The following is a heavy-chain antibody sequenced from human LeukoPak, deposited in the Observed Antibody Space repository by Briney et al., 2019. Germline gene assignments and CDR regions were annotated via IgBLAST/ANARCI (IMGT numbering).Heavy chain of an antibody. CDR1: GYSISSGYY. CDR2: IYTSGST. D-gene: IGHD6-19*01. J-gene: IGHJ5*02. V-gene: IGHV4-61*02. CDR3: ARGGQWLVAQFDP. Sequence: PSETLSLTCTVSGYSISSGYYWGWIRQPAGKGLEWIGRIYTSGSTNYNPSLKSRVTISVDTSKNQFSLKLSSVTAADTAVYYCARGGQWLVAQFDPWGQGTLVTVSS.